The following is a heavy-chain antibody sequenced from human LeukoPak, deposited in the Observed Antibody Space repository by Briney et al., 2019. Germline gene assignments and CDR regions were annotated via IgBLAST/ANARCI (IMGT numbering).Heavy chain of an antibody. CDR1: GFIFTYYP. V-gene: IGHV3-23*01. J-gene: IGHJ4*02. D-gene: IGHD1-26*01. Sequence: GGSLRLSCAASGFIFTYYPMTWARQAPGKGLEWVSAIGGDGRGTDYADSVKGRFTISRDNSKNTVYLQMNSLRLDDTALYYCARRSGGTLYYWGLGALVTVSS. CDR3: ARRSGGTLYY. CDR2: IGGDGRGT.